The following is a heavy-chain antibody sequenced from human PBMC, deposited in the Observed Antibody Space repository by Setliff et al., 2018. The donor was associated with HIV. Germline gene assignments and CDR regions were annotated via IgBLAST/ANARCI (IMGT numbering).Heavy chain of an antibody. CDR2: IYASRST. CDR1: AVSIGGYS. J-gene: IGHJ6*03. V-gene: IGHV4-4*09. CDR3: ARDKGYYYMDV. Sequence: PSETLSLTCTVSAVSIGGYSWSWIRQSPGKGLEWIGYIYASRSTNDNPSLKSRITISVDTSSNQFSLRLSSVTAADTAVYYCARDKGYYYMDVWGKGITVTVSS.